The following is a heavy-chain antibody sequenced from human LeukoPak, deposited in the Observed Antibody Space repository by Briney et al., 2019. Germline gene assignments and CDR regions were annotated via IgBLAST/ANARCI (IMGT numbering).Heavy chain of an antibody. CDR2: ISAYNGNT. CDR1: GYTFTSYG. Sequence: ASVKVSCKASGYTFTSYGISWVRQAPGQGLEWMGWISAYNGNTNYAQKLQGRVTMTTDTSTSTAYMELRSLKSDDTAVYYCARAPPLSSSSSGYYYGMDVWGQGTTVTVSS. J-gene: IGHJ6*02. D-gene: IGHD6-6*01. CDR3: ARAPPLSSSSSGYYYGMDV. V-gene: IGHV1-18*01.